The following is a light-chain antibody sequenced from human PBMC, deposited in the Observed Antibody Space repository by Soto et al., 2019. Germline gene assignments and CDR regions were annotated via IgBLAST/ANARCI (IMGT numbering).Light chain of an antibody. CDR2: GNS. CDR1: GSNIGAGYD. V-gene: IGLV1-40*01. CDR3: QSYDSSLSGVV. Sequence: QPVLTQPPSVSGAPGQRVTISCTGSGSNIGAGYDVHWYQQLPGTAPKLLIYGNSNRPSGVPDRFSGSKSGTSASLAITGLQAEDEADYYCQSYDSSLSGVVFGGGTQLTVL. J-gene: IGLJ2*01.